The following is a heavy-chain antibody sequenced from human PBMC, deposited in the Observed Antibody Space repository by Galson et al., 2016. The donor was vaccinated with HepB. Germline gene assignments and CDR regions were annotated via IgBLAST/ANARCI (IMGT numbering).Heavy chain of an antibody. J-gene: IGHJ4*02. D-gene: IGHD2-15*01. Sequence: QSGAEVKKPGESLKISCKGPEYSFTNYWIGWVRQMPGKGLEWMGIIYPGDSDTRYSPSFQGQVTISADNSIGTAYLQWSSLKASDTAIYYCARLHCSGTSCFSGSAYFFDYWGQGTLVTVSS. CDR3: ARLHCSGTSCFSGSAYFFDY. V-gene: IGHV5-51*01. CDR2: IYPGDSDT. CDR1: EYSFTNYW.